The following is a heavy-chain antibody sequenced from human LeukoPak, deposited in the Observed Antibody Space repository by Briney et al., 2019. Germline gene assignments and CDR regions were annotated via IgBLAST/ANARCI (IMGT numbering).Heavy chain of an antibody. CDR2: MNPNSGNT. CDR1: GYTFTSYD. D-gene: IGHD2-2*01. V-gene: IGHV1-8*01. CDR3: ARKGPANYYYYYMDV. J-gene: IGHJ6*03. Sequence: ASVKVFCKASGYTFTSYDINWVRQATGQGLEWMGWMNPNSGNTGYAQKFQGRVTMTRNTSISTAYMELSSLRSEDTAVYFCARKGPANYYYYYMDVWGKGTTVTVSS.